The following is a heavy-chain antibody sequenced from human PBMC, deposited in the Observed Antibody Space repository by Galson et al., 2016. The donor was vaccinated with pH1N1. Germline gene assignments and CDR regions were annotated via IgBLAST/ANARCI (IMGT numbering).Heavy chain of an antibody. CDR3: VRVTPFGSSWQKGAFFDY. CDR1: YY. V-gene: IGHV4-39*07. CDR2: IYYSGT. D-gene: IGHD6-13*01. J-gene: IGHJ4*02. Sequence: YYWGWVRQPPGKGLEWIGSIYYSGTYYNPSLESRVMISTDTSRNQCSLRVSSVTAADTAVYYCVRVTPFGSSWQKGAFFDYWGQGILVTVSS.